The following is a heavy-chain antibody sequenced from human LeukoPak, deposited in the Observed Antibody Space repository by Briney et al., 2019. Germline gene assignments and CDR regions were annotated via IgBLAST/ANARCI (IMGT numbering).Heavy chain of an antibody. D-gene: IGHD3-3*01. J-gene: IGHJ3*02. Sequence: SETLSLTCTVSGGSISSSSYYWGWIRQPPGKGLEWIGSIYYSGSTYYNPSLKSRVTISVDTSKNQFSLKLSSVTAADTAVYYCARRGYDFWSGLGAFDIWGQGTMVTVSS. CDR1: GGSISSSSYY. CDR3: ARRGYDFWSGLGAFDI. V-gene: IGHV4-39*01. CDR2: IYYSGST.